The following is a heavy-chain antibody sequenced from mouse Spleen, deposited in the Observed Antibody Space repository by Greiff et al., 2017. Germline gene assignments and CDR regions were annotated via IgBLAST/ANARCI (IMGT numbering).Heavy chain of an antibody. V-gene: IGHV1-82*01. J-gene: IGHJ1*03. Sequence: VQLQQSGPELVKPGASVKISCKASGYAFSSSWMNWVKQRPGKGLEWIGRIYPGDGDTNYNGKFKGKATLTADKSSSTAYMQLSSLTSEDSAVYFCARRGDYDWYFDVWGTGTTVTVSS. CDR2: IYPGDGDT. D-gene: IGHD2-4*01. CDR3: ARRGDYDWYFDV. CDR1: GYAFSSSW.